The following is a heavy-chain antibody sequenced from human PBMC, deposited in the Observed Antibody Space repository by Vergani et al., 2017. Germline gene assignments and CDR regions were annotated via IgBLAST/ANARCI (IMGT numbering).Heavy chain of an antibody. CDR2: IYSTGST. CDR1: GGSFNTYY. V-gene: IGHV4-59*13. D-gene: IGHD3-9*01. Sequence: QVQLEESGPGLVKPSETLSLTCTVSGGSFNTYYWSWIRQSPGKGLECIGYIYSTGSTNYNPSLNSRVTMSVDTSKNQFSLKLRSVTAADTAVYFCARVMYRDEASTGYRLEGMDIWGQGTTVTISS. CDR3: ARVMYRDEASTGYRLEGMDI. J-gene: IGHJ6*02.